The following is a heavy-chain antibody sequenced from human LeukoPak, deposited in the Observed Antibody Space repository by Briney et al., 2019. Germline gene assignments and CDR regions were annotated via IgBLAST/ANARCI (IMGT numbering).Heavy chain of an antibody. CDR2: ISYDGSNK. CDR1: GFTFSSYA. V-gene: IGHV3-30-3*01. CDR3: AREESWEATFDY. D-gene: IGHD6-13*01. Sequence: GRSLRLSCAASGFTFSSYAMHWVRQAPGKGLEWVAVISYDGSNKYYADSVKGRFTISRDNSKNTLYLQMNSLRAEDTAVYYCAREESWEATFDYWGQGTLVTVSS. J-gene: IGHJ4*02.